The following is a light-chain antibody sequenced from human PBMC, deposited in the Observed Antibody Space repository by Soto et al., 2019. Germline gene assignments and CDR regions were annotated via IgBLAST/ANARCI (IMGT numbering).Light chain of an antibody. V-gene: IGKV1-39*01. J-gene: IGKJ5*01. CDR3: QQANSFPIT. CDR1: QSIVTY. CDR2: AAS. Sequence: DIQMTQYKSSLSSSVGDRVTITCRASQSIVTYLNWYLQKPGKAPKLLIYAASSLQSGVPSRFSGSGSGTDFTLTISSLQPEDFATYYCQQANSFPITFGQGTRLEI.